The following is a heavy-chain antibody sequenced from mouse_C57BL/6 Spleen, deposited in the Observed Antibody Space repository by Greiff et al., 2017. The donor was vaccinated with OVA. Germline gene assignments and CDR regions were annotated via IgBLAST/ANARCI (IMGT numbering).Heavy chain of an antibody. Sequence: DVMLVEPGGGLVQPGGSMKLSCAASGFTFSDAWMDWVRQSPEKGLEWVAEIRNKANNHATYYAESVKGRFTISRDDSKSSVYLQMNSLRAEDTGIYYCTGSSFYYYAMDYWGQGTSVTVSS. V-gene: IGHV6-6*01. CDR1: GFTFSDAW. J-gene: IGHJ4*01. CDR2: IRNKANNHAT. D-gene: IGHD1-1*01. CDR3: TGSSFYYYAMDY.